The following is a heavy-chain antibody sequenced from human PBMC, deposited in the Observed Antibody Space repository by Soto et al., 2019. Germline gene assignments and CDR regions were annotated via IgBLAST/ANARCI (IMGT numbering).Heavy chain of an antibody. D-gene: IGHD3-10*01. CDR3: ARGMLRGVDY. J-gene: IGHJ4*02. CDR1: GFTFSNHG. V-gene: IGHV3-48*02. Sequence: EVQLVESGGGLVQPGGSLRLSCAASGFTFSNHGMYWVRQAPGKGLEWVPHISSSSSTIYYADSVKGRFTISRDNAKNSLNLQMDSLTDEDTAVYYCARGMLRGVDYWGQGTLVTVSS. CDR2: ISSSSSTI.